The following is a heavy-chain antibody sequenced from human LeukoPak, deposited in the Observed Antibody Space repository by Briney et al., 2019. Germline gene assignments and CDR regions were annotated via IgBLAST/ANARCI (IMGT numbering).Heavy chain of an antibody. Sequence: ASVKVSCKASGYTFTSYGISWVRRAPGQGLEWMGWISAYNGNTNYAQKLQGRVTMTTDTSTSTAYMELRSLRSDDTVVYYCAREAGDYVWGSYRYGAEYFQHWGQGTLVTVSS. CDR1: GYTFTSYG. CDR2: ISAYNGNT. D-gene: IGHD3-16*02. CDR3: AREAGDYVWGSYRYGAEYFQH. J-gene: IGHJ1*01. V-gene: IGHV1-18*04.